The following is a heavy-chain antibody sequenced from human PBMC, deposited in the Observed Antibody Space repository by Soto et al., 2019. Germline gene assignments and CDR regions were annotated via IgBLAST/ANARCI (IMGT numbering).Heavy chain of an antibody. CDR3: AKTLGPTSVAGNYYGMDV. D-gene: IGHD6-19*01. CDR1: GFTFSSYG. CDR2: IWYDGSNK. Sequence: GGSLRLSCAASGFTFSSYGMHWVRQAPGKGLEWVAVIWYDGSNKYYADSVKGRFTISRDNSKNTLYLQMNSLRAEDTAVYYCAKTLGPTSVAGNYYGMDVWGQGTTVTVSS. J-gene: IGHJ6*02. V-gene: IGHV3-33*06.